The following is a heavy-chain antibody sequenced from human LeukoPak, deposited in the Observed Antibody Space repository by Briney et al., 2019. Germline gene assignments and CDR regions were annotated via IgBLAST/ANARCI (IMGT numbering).Heavy chain of an antibody. CDR3: ARPTRKYCSGGSCPKGWFDP. CDR1: GGSFSGYY. Sequence: NPSETLSLTCAVYGGSFSGYYWSWIRQPPGKGLEWTGEINHSGSTNYNPSLKSRVTISVDTSKNQFSLKLSSVTAADTAVYYCARPTRKYCSGGSCPKGWFDPWGQGTLVTVSS. V-gene: IGHV4-34*01. J-gene: IGHJ5*02. D-gene: IGHD2-15*01. CDR2: INHSGST.